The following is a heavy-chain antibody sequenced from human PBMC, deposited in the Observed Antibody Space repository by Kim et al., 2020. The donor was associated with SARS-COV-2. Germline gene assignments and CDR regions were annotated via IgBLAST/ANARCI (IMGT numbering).Heavy chain of an antibody. D-gene: IGHD6-6*01. V-gene: IGHV3-30*18. Sequence: GGSLRLSCAASGFTFSSYGMHWVRQAPGKGLEWVAVISYDGSNKYYADSVKGRFTISRDNSKNTLYLQMNSLRAEDTAVYYCAKDRGSSGYYGMDVWGQGTTVTVSS. CDR2: ISYDGSNK. J-gene: IGHJ6*02. CDR3: AKDRGSSGYYGMDV. CDR1: GFTFSSYG.